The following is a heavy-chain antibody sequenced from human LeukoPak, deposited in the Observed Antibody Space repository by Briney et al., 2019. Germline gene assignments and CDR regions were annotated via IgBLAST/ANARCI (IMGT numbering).Heavy chain of an antibody. CDR2: ISRSGSTI. CDR3: AKFRADSSGWPFDY. D-gene: IGHD6-19*01. J-gene: IGHJ4*02. Sequence: GGSLRLSCAASGFTFSDYYMSWIRQAPGKGLEWVSYISRSGSTIYYADSVKGRFTISRDNAKNSLYLQMNSLRAEDTAIYYCAKFRADSSGWPFDYWGQGTLVTVSS. CDR1: GFTFSDYY. V-gene: IGHV3-11*01.